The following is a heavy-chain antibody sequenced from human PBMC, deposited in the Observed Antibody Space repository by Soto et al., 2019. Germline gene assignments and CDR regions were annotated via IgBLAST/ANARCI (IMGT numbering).Heavy chain of an antibody. CDR3: ATESGSTYGYFDH. D-gene: IGHD5-18*01. V-gene: IGHV4-30-4*01. Sequence: SETLSLTCTVSGGSVTSDEDYWTWIRQSPGKGLEWIGYISNSGSTGYNPSLKTRLSMSVDRSKNQFTLRLISVTAADTAVYFCATESGSTYGYFDHWGQGTQVTVSS. J-gene: IGHJ4*02. CDR2: ISNSGST. CDR1: GGSVTSDEDY.